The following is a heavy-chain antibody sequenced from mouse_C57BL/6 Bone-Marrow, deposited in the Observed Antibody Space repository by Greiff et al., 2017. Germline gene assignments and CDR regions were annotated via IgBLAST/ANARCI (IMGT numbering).Heavy chain of an antibody. CDR3: ARQILATSYYFDY. J-gene: IGHJ2*01. D-gene: IGHD1-1*01. Sequence: EVKLVESGGDLVKPGGSLKLSCAASGFTFSSYGMSWVRQTPDKRLEWLATISSGGSYTYSPDSVKGRFPISSDNAKNTLYLQMSSLKSEDTAMYYCARQILATSYYFDYWGQGTTLTVSS. CDR1: GFTFSSYG. CDR2: ISSGGSYT. V-gene: IGHV5-6*01.